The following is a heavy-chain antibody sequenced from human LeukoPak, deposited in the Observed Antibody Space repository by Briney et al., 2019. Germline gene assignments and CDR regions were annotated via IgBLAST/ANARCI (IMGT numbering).Heavy chain of an antibody. D-gene: IGHD1-26*01. Sequence: SETLSLTCTVSGGSISSYYWSWIRQPPGKGLEWIGYIYYSGSTNYNPSLKSRVTISVDTSKNQFSLKLSSVTAADTAVYYCARHRPQIVGPALFDYWGQGTLVNVSS. V-gene: IGHV4-59*08. CDR3: ARHRPQIVGPALFDY. CDR1: GGSISSYY. CDR2: IYYSGST. J-gene: IGHJ4*02.